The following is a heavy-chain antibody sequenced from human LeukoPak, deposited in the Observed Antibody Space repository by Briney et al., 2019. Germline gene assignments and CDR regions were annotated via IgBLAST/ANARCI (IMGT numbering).Heavy chain of an antibody. D-gene: IGHD1-14*01. CDR3: ARAAGNNYYYYYFMDV. V-gene: IGHV1-18*01. CDR2: ISTYNGNT. Sequence: GASVKVSCKASGYTFTSYGITWVRQAPGHGLEWMGWISTYNGNTNYAQKLQGRVTMTTDTSTSTAYMELRSLRSDDTAVYYCARAAGNNYYYYYFMDVWGKGTTVTVSS. J-gene: IGHJ6*03. CDR1: GYTFTSYG.